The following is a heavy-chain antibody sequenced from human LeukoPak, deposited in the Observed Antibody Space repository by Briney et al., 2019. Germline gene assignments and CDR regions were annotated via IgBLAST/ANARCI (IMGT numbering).Heavy chain of an antibody. Sequence: GRSLRLSCAASGFTFDDYAMHWVRQAPGKGLEWVSGISWNSGSIGYADSVKGRFTISRDNAKNSLYLQMNSPRAEDTALYYCAKDSYDILTGFDYWGQGTLVTVSS. CDR3: AKDSYDILTGFDY. J-gene: IGHJ4*02. CDR2: ISWNSGSI. D-gene: IGHD3-9*01. V-gene: IGHV3-9*01. CDR1: GFTFDDYA.